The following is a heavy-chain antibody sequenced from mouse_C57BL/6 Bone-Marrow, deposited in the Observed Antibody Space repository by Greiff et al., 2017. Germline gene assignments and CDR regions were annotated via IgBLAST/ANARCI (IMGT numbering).Heavy chain of an antibody. V-gene: IGHV5-4*01. D-gene: IGHD2-12*01. CDR1: GFTFSSYA. CDR3: ARLPD. J-gene: IGHJ2*01. Sequence: EVHLVESGGGLVKPGGSLKLFCAASGFTFSSYAMSWVRQTPEKRLEWVATISDGGSYTYYPDNVKGRFTISRDNAKNNLYLQMSHLKSEDTAMYYCARLPDWGQGTTLTVSS. CDR2: ISDGGSYT.